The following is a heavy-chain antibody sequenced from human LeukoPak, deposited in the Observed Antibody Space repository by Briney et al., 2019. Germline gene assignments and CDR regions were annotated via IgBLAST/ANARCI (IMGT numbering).Heavy chain of an antibody. CDR3: ARDKDIRVRRIDVLDI. Sequence: KAGGSLRLSCAASGFTFSSNSMNWVRQAPGKGLEWVSSISTSSSYIYYADSVKGRFTISRDNAKNSLYLQMNSLRAEDTAVYYCARDKDIRVRRIDVLDIWGQGTMVTVSS. V-gene: IGHV3-21*01. D-gene: IGHD3-10*01. CDR1: GFTFSSNS. CDR2: ISTSSSYI. J-gene: IGHJ3*02.